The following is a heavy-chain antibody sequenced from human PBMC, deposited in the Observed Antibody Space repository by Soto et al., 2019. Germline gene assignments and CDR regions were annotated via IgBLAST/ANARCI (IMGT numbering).Heavy chain of an antibody. Sequence: GGSLRLSCAASGFTFSSYAMSWVRQAPGKGLEWVSAISGSGGSTYYADSVKGRFTISRDNSKNTLYLQMNSLRAEDTAVYYCASPFPGAAYYDFWSGWQNWGQGTLVTVSS. J-gene: IGHJ4*02. D-gene: IGHD3-3*01. CDR2: ISGSGGST. V-gene: IGHV3-23*01. CDR3: ASPFPGAAYYDFWSGWQN. CDR1: GFTFSSYA.